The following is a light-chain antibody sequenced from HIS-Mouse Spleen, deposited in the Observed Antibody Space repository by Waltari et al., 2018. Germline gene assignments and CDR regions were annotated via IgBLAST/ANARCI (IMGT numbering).Light chain of an antibody. V-gene: IGLV1-47*01. Sequence: QSVLPQPPSASGAPGQRVTISCSGSSSNIGRTYVYWYQQLPGTAPKLLIYRNNQRPSGVPDRFSGSKSGTSASLAISGLRSEDEADYYCAAWDDSLSGPVFGGGTKLTVL. CDR2: RNN. J-gene: IGLJ3*02. CDR1: SSNIGRTY. CDR3: AAWDDSLSGPV.